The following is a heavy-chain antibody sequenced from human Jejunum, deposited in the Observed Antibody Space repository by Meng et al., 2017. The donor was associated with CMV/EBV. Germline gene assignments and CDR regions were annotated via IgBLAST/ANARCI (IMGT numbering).Heavy chain of an antibody. D-gene: IGHD2-21*02. CDR2: IYHSGST. J-gene: IGHJ4*02. CDR3: ARVGAYCGGDCYHPR. CDR1: GGSLSSRNW. V-gene: IGHV4-4*02. Sequence: GRLQAPGPGLVKPSGTLSLTCAVSGGSLSSRNWWSWVRQPPGKGLEWIGEIYHSGSTNYNPSLKSRVTISVDESKNQFSLRLSSVTAADTAVYYCARVGAYCGGDCYHPRWGQGTLVTVSS.